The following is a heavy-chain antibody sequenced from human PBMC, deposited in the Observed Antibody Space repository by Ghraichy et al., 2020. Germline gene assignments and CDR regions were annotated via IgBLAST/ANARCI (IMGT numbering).Heavy chain of an antibody. CDR1: GGSISSSSYY. CDR2: IYYSGST. Sequence: SETLSLTCTVSGGSISSSSYYWGWIRQPPGKGLEWIGSIYYSGSTYYNPSLKSRVTISVDTSKNQFSLKLSSVTAADTAVYYCARGYPAEYQLPFDYWGQGTLVTVSS. J-gene: IGHJ4*02. V-gene: IGHV4-39*01. CDR3: ARGYPAEYQLPFDY. D-gene: IGHD2-2*01.